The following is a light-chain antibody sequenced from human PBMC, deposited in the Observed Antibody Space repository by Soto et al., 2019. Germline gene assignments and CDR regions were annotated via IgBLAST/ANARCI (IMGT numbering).Light chain of an antibody. V-gene: IGLV1-40*01. CDR3: QSYDSSLSGVV. CDR1: SSNIGSNY. Sequence: QSVLTQPPSASGTPGQRVTISCSGRSSNIGSNYVYWYQQLPGTAPKLLIYGNSNRPSGVPDRFSGSKSGTSASLAITGLQAEDEADYYCQSYDSSLSGVVFGGGTMVTVL. CDR2: GNS. J-gene: IGLJ2*01.